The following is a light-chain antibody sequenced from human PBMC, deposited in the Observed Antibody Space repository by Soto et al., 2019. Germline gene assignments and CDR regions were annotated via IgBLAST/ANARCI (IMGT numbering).Light chain of an antibody. CDR2: DAS. CDR1: QTVRTNY. V-gene: IGKV3-20*01. J-gene: IGKJ4*01. Sequence: EVVMTQSPATLSVSPGERATLYCRASQTVRTNYLAWYQQKPGQAPRLLIYDASSRATGIPDRFSGGGSGTDFTLTISRLEPEDFAVYYCQQFSSYPLTFGGGTKV. CDR3: QQFSSYPLT.